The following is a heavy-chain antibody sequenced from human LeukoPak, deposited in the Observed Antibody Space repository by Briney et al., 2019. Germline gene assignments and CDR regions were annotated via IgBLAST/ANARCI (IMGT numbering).Heavy chain of an antibody. Sequence: ASVKVSCKASGYTFTGYYMHWVRQAPGQGLEWMGWINPNSGGTNYAQKFQGRVTMTRDTSISTAYMELSRLRSDDTAVYYCAITLGGLGSYYRPPPDYWGQGTLVTVSS. CDR2: INPNSGGT. J-gene: IGHJ4*02. CDR3: AITLGGLGSYYRPPPDY. D-gene: IGHD3-10*01. CDR1: GYTFTGYY. V-gene: IGHV1-2*02.